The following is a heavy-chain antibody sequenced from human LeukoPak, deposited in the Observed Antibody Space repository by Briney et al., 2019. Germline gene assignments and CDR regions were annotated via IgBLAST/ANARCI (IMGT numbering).Heavy chain of an antibody. CDR2: IRYDGSNK. CDR1: RFTLSNYW. V-gene: IGHV3-30*02. CDR3: ANRPTVAVAGMGKAFDI. D-gene: IGHD6-19*01. J-gene: IGHJ3*02. Sequence: PGGSLRLSCAASRFTLSNYWMSWVRQAPGKGLEWVAFIRYDGSNKYYADSVKGRFTISRDNSKNTLYLQMNSLRAEDTAVYYCANRPTVAVAGMGKAFDIWGQGTMVTVSS.